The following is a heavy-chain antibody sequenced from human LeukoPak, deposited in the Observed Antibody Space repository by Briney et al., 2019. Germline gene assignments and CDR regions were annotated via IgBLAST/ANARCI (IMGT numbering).Heavy chain of an antibody. CDR1: GGTVSSYA. D-gene: IGHD6-19*01. Sequence: ASVKVSCKASGGTVSSYAISWGGQAPGQGLEWMGGIIPIFGTANYAHKFQGRVTITTDESTSTAYMELSSLRSEDTAVYYCARWLTAGGGIAVAGTPGYFDLWGRGTLVTVSS. J-gene: IGHJ2*01. CDR3: ARWLTAGGGIAVAGTPGYFDL. CDR2: IIPIFGTA. V-gene: IGHV1-69*05.